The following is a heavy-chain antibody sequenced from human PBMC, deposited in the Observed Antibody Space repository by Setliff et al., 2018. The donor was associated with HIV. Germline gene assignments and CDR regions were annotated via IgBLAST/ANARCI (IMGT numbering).Heavy chain of an antibody. CDR3: ATSWRDGYPGDY. CDR2: ISSGGSSI. J-gene: IGHJ4*02. D-gene: IGHD5-12*01. CDR1: GFIVSNNY. Sequence: GSLRLSCAASGFIVSNNYMSWVRQAPGKGLEWVSYISSGGSSIYYADSVKGRFTISRDNAKNSLSLQMNSLRAEDTAVYYCATSWRDGYPGDYWGQGTLVTVSS. V-gene: IGHV3-11*04.